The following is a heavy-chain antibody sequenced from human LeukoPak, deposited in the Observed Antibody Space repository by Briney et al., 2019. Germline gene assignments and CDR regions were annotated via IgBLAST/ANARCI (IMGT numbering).Heavy chain of an antibody. D-gene: IGHD2-2*01. CDR3: ATVLAAMPHFDY. CDR2: FDPEDGET. V-gene: IGHV1-24*01. Sequence: GASVKVSCKASGYTFTSYDINWVRQATGQGLEWMGGFDPEDGETIYAQKFQGRVTMTEDTSTDTAYMELSSLRSEDTAVYYCATVLAAMPHFDYWGQGTLVTVSS. CDR1: GYTFTSYD. J-gene: IGHJ4*02.